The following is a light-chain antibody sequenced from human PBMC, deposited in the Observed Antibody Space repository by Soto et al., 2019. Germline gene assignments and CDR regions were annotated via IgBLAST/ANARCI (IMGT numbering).Light chain of an antibody. V-gene: IGKV3D-15*01. CDR1: QSVSSN. CDR3: QQYNNWPLT. CDR2: GAS. Sequence: EIVRTQSPATLSVSPGESATLSCRASQSVSSNLAWYQQKPGQAPRLLIYGASTRATGIPARFSGSGSGTEFTLTISSLQSEDFAVYYCQQYNNWPLTFGGGTKVEIK. J-gene: IGKJ4*01.